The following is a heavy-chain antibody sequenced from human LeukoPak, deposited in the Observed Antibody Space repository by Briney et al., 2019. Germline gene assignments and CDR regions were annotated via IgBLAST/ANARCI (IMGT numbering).Heavy chain of an antibody. J-gene: IGHJ4*02. D-gene: IGHD6-6*01. CDR3: ANSYTSSSRTPFDC. CDR2: LSASGGST. CDR1: GFTFSNYA. V-gene: IGHV3-23*01. Sequence: GGSLRLSCAASGFTFSNYAMTWVRQAPGKGLEWVSSLSASGGSTYYADSVKGRFTISRDNSKNTLYLEMNSLRAEDAAVYYCANSYTSSSRTPFDCWGQGTLVTVSS.